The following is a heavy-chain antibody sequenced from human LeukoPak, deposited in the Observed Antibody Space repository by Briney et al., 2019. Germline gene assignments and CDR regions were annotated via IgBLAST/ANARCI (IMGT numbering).Heavy chain of an antibody. Sequence: ASVKVSCKASGYTFTSYGISWVRQAPGQGLEWMGWISAYNGNTNYAQKLQGRVTMTTDTSTSTAYMELRSLRSDDTAVYYCARAASCGGDCYYCYGMDVWGKGTTVTVSS. CDR2: ISAYNGNT. CDR1: GYTFTSYG. CDR3: ARAASCGGDCYYCYGMDV. D-gene: IGHD2-21*02. V-gene: IGHV1-18*04. J-gene: IGHJ6*04.